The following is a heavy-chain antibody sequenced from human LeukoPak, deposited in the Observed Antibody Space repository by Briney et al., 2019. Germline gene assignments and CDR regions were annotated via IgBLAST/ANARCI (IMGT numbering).Heavy chain of an antibody. Sequence: QPGGSLRLSCAASGFTVSSNYMSWVRQAPGKGLEWVSVIYSGGSTYYADSVKGRFTISRDNSKNTLYLQMSSLRVEDTAVYYCVKDKWIDHWGQGALVTVSS. D-gene: IGHD2-8*01. CDR1: GFTVSSNY. V-gene: IGHV3-66*01. CDR3: VKDKWIDH. CDR2: IYSGGST. J-gene: IGHJ4*02.